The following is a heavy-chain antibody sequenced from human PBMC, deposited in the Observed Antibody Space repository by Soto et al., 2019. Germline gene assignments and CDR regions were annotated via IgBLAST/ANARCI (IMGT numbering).Heavy chain of an antibody. V-gene: IGHV4-59*01. CDR3: ARDRYFYDSAGYYRTLDS. Sequence: PSETLSLTCTMSGGSFNDDYWTWIRQSPGKGLEWIGYIFHIGITDYNPSVKSRVTISIDKSKTLFSLKLTSVGDADTAVYYCARDRYFYDSAGYYRTLDSWGQGILVTVSS. CDR1: GGSFNDDY. CDR2: IFHIGIT. D-gene: IGHD3-22*01. J-gene: IGHJ5*01.